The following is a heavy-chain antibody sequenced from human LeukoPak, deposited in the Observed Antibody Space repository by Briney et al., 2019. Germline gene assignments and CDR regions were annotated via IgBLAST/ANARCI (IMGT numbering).Heavy chain of an antibody. CDR2: MNPSTGNT. Sequence: ASVKVSCKASGYTFTSYGISWVRQATGQGLERMGWMNPSTGNTGYAQKFQGRVTMTRDTSTSTAYMELSSLKSEDTAVYYCARLSETPAFYPGGRYLYLAYWGQGAQVTVSS. D-gene: IGHD2-8*02. CDR1: GYTFTSYG. J-gene: IGHJ4*02. CDR3: ARLSETPAFYPGGRYLYLAY. V-gene: IGHV1-8*02.